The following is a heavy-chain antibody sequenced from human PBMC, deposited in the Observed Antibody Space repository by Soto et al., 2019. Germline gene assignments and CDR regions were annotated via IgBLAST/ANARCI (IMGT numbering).Heavy chain of an antibody. CDR1: GGSFSSSNDY. CDR2: IFSNDEK. CDR3: ARTYSSSWSYFDY. J-gene: IGHJ4*02. Sequence: ETLSLTCTVSGGSFSSSNDYWVWIRQPPGKALEWLAHIFSNDEKSYSTSLKSRLTISKDTSKSQVVLTMTNMDPVDTATYYCARTYSSSWSYFDYWGQGALVTVSS. V-gene: IGHV2-26*01. D-gene: IGHD6-13*01.